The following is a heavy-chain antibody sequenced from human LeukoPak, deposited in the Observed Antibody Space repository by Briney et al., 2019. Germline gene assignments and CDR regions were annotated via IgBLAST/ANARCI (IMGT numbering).Heavy chain of an antibody. J-gene: IGHJ6*02. Sequence: SETLSLTCTVSGGSISSYYWSWIRQPPGKGLEWIGYIYYSGSTNYNPSLKSRVTISVDTSENQFSLKLSSVTAADTAVYYCASATGAYYYYGMDVWGQGTTVTVSS. CDR2: IYYSGST. D-gene: IGHD2-15*01. CDR3: ASATGAYYYYGMDV. V-gene: IGHV4-59*08. CDR1: GGSISSYY.